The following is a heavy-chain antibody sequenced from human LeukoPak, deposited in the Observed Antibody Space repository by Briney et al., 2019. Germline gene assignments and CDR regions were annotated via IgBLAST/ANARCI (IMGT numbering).Heavy chain of an antibody. CDR1: GYTFTGYY. D-gene: IGHD6-6*01. CDR3: ARDSPPIAARLGD. V-gene: IGHV1-2*02. CDR2: INPNSGGT. Sequence: GASVKVSCKAYGYTFTGYYLHWVRQAPGQGLEWMGWINPNSGGTNYAQKFQGRVTMTRDTSISTAYMELSRLRSDDTAVYYCARDSPPIAARLGDWGQGTLVTVSS. J-gene: IGHJ4*02.